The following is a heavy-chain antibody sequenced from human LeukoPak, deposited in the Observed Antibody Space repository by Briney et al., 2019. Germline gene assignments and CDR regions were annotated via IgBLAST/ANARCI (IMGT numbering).Heavy chain of an antibody. CDR2: ISSGTGSYI. V-gene: IGHV3-21*01. J-gene: IGHJ4*02. CDR1: GFSFSRYS. D-gene: IGHD6-6*01. Sequence: GGSLRLSCVASGFSFSRYSMNWVRQAPGKGLEWVSTISSGTGSYIYYADSGRGRFTISSDNAKNSLYLQMNSLRAEDTAVYYCARCSGVFGSSGYWGQGTLVTVSS. CDR3: ARCSGVFGSSGY.